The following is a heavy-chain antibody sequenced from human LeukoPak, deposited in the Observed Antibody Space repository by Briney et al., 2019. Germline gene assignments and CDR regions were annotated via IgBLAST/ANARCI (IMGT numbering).Heavy chain of an antibody. CDR1: GFTFSSYA. Sequence: GGSLTLSCATSGFTFSSYAMSGVRQAPGKGLEWVSGISGRDGSTYDADSVQGRCTISRDNSKNTLYLQMNSLRAEDTAVYYCARSGGTSWYWAQGTLVTVSS. V-gene: IGHV3-23*01. CDR2: ISGRDGST. CDR3: ARSGGTSWY. D-gene: IGHD1-14*01. J-gene: IGHJ4*02.